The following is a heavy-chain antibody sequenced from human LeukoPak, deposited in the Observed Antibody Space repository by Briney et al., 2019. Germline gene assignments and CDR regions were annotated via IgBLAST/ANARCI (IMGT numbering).Heavy chain of an antibody. CDR3: AKGGYWSFDY. J-gene: IGHJ4*02. CDR2: IKPDGSAE. D-gene: IGHD5-12*01. Sequence: GGSLRLSCAASGFTFSNSWMNWVRQAPGKGLEWVAIIKPDGSAEYYAASVKGRFTISRDNAKNSLYLQMDSLTGEDTAVYYCAKGGYWSFDYWGQGALVTVSS. CDR1: GFTFSNSW. V-gene: IGHV3-7*05.